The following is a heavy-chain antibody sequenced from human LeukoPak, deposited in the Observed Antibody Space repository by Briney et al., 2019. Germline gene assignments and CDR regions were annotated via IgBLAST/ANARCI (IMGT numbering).Heavy chain of an antibody. V-gene: IGHV4-59*01. CDR2: IYYSGSA. CDR3: ARDTGHYGLDV. D-gene: IGHD1-14*01. J-gene: IGHJ6*02. Sequence: PSETLSPTCTVSGGSISGYYWSWIRQPPGEGLEWIGYIYYSGSANYNPSLKSRVTISVDTSKIQFSLKLSSVTAADTAVYYCARDTGHYGLDVWGQGTTVTVSS. CDR1: GGSISGYY.